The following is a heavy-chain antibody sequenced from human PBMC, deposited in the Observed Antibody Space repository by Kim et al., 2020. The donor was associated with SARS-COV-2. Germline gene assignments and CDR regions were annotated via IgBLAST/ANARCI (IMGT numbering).Heavy chain of an antibody. V-gene: IGHV3-7*03. D-gene: IGHD3-22*01. CDR2: GSGK. CDR3: VRGTYYYDT. J-gene: IGHJ4*02. Sequence: GSGKYYVDSVEGRFTVSRDNAKNSLYLQMNRLRAEDTAVFYCVRGTYYYDTWGPGTLVTVSS.